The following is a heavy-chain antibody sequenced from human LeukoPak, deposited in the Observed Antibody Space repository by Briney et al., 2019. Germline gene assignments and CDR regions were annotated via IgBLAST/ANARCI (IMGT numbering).Heavy chain of an antibody. CDR1: GGSISIYY. V-gene: IGHV4-4*07. CDR3: ARESAGNYYIPLGYMDV. Sequence: SETLSLTCTVSGGSISIYYWTCIRQPAGKGLEWIGRIFTSGITNYDPSLKSRVTMSVDTSKNQFSLNLSSVTAADTAVYYCARESAGNYYIPLGYMDVWGKGTTVTVSS. J-gene: IGHJ6*03. CDR2: IFTSGIT. D-gene: IGHD3-10*01.